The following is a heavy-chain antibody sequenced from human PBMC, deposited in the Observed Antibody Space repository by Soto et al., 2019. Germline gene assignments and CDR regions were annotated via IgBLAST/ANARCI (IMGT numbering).Heavy chain of an antibody. CDR2: INPSDGRT. V-gene: IGHV1-46*03. J-gene: IGHJ4*02. Sequence: ASVKVSCKASGYTFTSYYMHWVRQAPGQGLEWMGIINPSDGRTNYAQSFQGGVTMTRDTSTSTVYMELSSLRSEDTAMYYCVRETGYPYYLAYWGQGTLVTVSS. CDR1: GYTFTSYY. CDR3: VRETGYPYYLAY. D-gene: IGHD5-12*01.